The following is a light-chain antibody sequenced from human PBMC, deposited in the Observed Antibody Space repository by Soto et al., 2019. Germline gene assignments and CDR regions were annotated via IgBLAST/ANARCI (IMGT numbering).Light chain of an antibody. Sequence: DIQMTQSPSSLSVSVGDRVTITCQASQDIRNYLSWFQVRPGKAPKSLIYDASTLETGVPSRFSGSGSGTDFTFTISSLQPEDIATYYCQQYNKLPLTFGGGTKVEIK. CDR2: DAS. J-gene: IGKJ4*01. V-gene: IGKV1-33*01. CDR3: QQYNKLPLT. CDR1: QDIRNY.